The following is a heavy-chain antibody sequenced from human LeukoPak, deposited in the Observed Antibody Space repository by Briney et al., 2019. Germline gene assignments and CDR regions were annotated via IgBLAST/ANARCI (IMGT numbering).Heavy chain of an antibody. V-gene: IGHV4-4*01. D-gene: IGHD1-26*01. CDR2: VSLTEET. J-gene: IGHJ4*02. Sequence: SETLSLTRGVSGGSIISTNWWSWVRKPPGQGLKWIGEVSLTEETNYNPSLNGRVTVSLDGSRNQLSLPLSSVTAPDTAIYCCSRESGAFCPFGYWGQGTLVIV. CDR3: SRESGAFCPFGY. CDR1: GGSIISTNW.